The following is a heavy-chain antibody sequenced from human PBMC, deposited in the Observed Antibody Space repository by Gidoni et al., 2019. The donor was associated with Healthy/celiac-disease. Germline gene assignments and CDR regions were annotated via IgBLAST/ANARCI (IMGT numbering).Heavy chain of an antibody. CDR2: IRSKAYGGTT. J-gene: IGHJ6*02. D-gene: IGHD3-3*01. Sequence: EVQLVESGGGLVQPGRSLRLSCTASGFTFGDYAMSWVRQAPGKGLEWVGFIRSKAYGGTTEYAASVKGRFTISRDDSKSIAYLQMNSLKTEDTAVYYCTIAASSGLVWSGYYTGITNMDVWGQGTTVTVSS. CDR1: GFTFGDYA. V-gene: IGHV3-49*04. CDR3: TIAASSGLVWSGYYTGITNMDV.